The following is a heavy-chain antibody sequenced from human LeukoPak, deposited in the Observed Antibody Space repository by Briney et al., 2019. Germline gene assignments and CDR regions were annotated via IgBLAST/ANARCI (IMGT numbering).Heavy chain of an antibody. CDR1: GYSFTSYW. V-gene: IGHV5-51*01. J-gene: IGHJ5*02. CDR2: IYHRDSDT. Sequence: GESLMISCTCFGYSFTSYWIDWVRHMPGKGWGWGGIIYHRDSDTGYSLSFQCQVTISPDYTIISSYPHWRILNASVTATYYCARGPEDGWFDPWGQGTLVTVSS. D-gene: IGHD2-15*01. CDR3: ARGPEDGWFDP.